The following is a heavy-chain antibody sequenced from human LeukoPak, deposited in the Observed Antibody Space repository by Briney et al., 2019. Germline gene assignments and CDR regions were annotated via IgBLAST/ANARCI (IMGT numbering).Heavy chain of an antibody. CDR3: ARASSGRFDY. CDR2: TYYRSKWLN. Sequence: SQTLSLTCAISGDSVSSILTTWNWIRQSPSRGLEWLGRTYYRSKWLNDYEVSVKSRITINPDTSKNQFSLQLNSVTPEDTAVCYCARASSGRFDYWGQGTLVTVSS. J-gene: IGHJ4*02. CDR1: GDSVSSILTT. V-gene: IGHV6-1*01. D-gene: IGHD1-26*01.